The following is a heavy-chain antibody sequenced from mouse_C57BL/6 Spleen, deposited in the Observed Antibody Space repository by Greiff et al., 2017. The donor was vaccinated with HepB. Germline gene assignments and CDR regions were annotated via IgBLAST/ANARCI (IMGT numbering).Heavy chain of an antibody. J-gene: IGHJ4*01. CDR2: IYPRSGNT. CDR1: GYTFTSYG. D-gene: IGHD2-4*01. CDR3: ARWDYDYDDYAMDY. Sequence: QVQLQQSGAELARPGASVKLSCKASGYTFTSYGISWVKQRTGQGLEWIGEIYPRSGNTYYNEKFKGKATLTADKSSSTAYMELRSLTSEDSAVYFCARWDYDYDDYAMDYWGQGTSVTVSS. V-gene: IGHV1-81*01.